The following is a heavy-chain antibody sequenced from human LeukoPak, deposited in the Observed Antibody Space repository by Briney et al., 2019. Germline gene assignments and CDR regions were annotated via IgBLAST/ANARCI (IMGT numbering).Heavy chain of an antibody. Sequence: PGGSLRLSCAASGFTLSNYCMNWVRQAPGKGLEWVANIKQDGSEKYYVDSVKGRFTISRDNAKNSLFLQMNSLRAEDTAVYYCARDFSGTILWDCWGQGTLVTVSS. D-gene: IGHD2-15*01. CDR3: ARDFSGTILWDC. V-gene: IGHV3-7*01. J-gene: IGHJ4*02. CDR1: GFTLSNYC. CDR2: IKQDGSEK.